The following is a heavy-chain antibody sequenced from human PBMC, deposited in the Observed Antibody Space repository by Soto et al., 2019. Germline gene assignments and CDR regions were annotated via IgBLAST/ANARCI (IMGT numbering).Heavy chain of an antibody. CDR3: ARYSGSYWHYLDF. Sequence: HGESLKISCQGSGYSFASHWVAWVRQMPEKGLEWIGTIYPGDSDTKYSSAFRGHVTISADTSVSTAYLQWRSLEATDSAIYYCARYSGSYWHYLDFWGQGTLVTVSS. CDR1: GYSFASHW. J-gene: IGHJ4*02. CDR2: IYPGDSDT. D-gene: IGHD1-26*01. V-gene: IGHV5-51*01.